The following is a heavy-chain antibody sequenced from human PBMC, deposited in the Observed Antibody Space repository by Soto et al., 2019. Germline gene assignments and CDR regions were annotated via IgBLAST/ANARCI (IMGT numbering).Heavy chain of an antibody. CDR2: IDPSDSYT. CDR3: ARGLSPWRQLISEFFHF. CDR1: GYSFERYW. D-gene: IGHD6-6*01. V-gene: IGHV5-10-1*01. Sequence: GESMPISEKGSGYSFERYWISWVRQMPGKGLEWMGRIDPSDSYTNYSPSFQGHVTISADKSISTAYLQWRSLKASDTAMYYCARGLSPWRQLISEFFHFWGLGTPVTVSS. J-gene: IGHJ4*03.